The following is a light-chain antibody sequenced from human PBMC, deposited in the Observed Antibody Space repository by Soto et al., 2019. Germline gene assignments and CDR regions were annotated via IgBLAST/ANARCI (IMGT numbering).Light chain of an antibody. J-gene: IGKJ3*01. Sequence: DIPMTQSPSSLSASVGDIVTITCRASQSISSYLNWYQQKPGKAPKLLIYAASSLERGVPSRCSGSGSGTDFTLTISSLQPEDFATYYCQQRYSPCVPGTKVDIK. V-gene: IGKV1-39*01. CDR3: QQRYSP. CDR2: AAS. CDR1: QSISSY.